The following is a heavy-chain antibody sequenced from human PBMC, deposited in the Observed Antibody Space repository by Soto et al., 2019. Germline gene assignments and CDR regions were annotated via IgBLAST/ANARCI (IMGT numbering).Heavy chain of an antibody. CDR3: ARDHIVAKSFDY. CDR1: GGSFSGYY. J-gene: IGHJ4*02. D-gene: IGHD5-12*01. Sequence: QVQLQQWGAGLLKPSETLSLTCAVYGGSFSGYYWSWIRQPPGKGLEWIGEINHSGSTNYNPSLKSRVTISVDTSKNQFSLKLSSVTAADTAVYYCARDHIVAKSFDYWGQGTLVTVSS. V-gene: IGHV4-34*01. CDR2: INHSGST.